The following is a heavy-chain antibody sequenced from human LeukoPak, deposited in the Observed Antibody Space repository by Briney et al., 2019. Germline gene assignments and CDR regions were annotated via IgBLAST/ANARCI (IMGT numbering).Heavy chain of an antibody. V-gene: IGHV1-58*02. J-gene: IGHJ4*02. Sequence: SVKVSCKASGFTFISSGIHWVQQARGHRLEWIGWTGVGSAHTSYAQKFHERVTITRDMSTSTAYMELSSLRSEDTAVYYCATGSGWYSPDYWGQGTLVTVSS. CDR2: TGVGSAHT. CDR3: ATGSGWYSPDY. CDR1: GFTFISSG. D-gene: IGHD6-19*01.